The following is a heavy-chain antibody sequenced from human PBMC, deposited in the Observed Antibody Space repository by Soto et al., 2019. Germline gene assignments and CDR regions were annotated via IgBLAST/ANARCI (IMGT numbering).Heavy chain of an antibody. J-gene: IGHJ4*02. Sequence: QVQLQESGQDWLSLHRTRPLPAPASVASFRVGVNYWGGSGQPPGRGLEWIGYIYYSGSTYYNPSLKSRVTISVDTSKNQFSLKLSSVTAADTAVYYCARDWKGSSGLDYWGQGTLVTVSS. V-gene: IGHV4-30-4*01. CDR2: IYYSGST. CDR1: VASFRVGVNY. CDR3: ARDWKGSSGLDY. D-gene: IGHD6-13*01.